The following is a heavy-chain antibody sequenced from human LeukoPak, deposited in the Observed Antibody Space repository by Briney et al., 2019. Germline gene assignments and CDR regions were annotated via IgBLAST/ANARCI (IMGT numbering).Heavy chain of an antibody. V-gene: IGHV4-59*03. CDR2: VYYSGSA. CDR1: DGSISTYY. CDR3: ATTTIGSSSSYYFDY. D-gene: IGHD6-6*01. J-gene: IGHJ4*02. Sequence: SEALSLTCTISDGSISTYYWGWIRQPPGKGLEWIGYVYYSGSADYNPSLRSRVTLSVDTSKIQFSLTLTSVTAADTAMYYCATTTIGSSSSYYFDYWGRGTLVTVSS.